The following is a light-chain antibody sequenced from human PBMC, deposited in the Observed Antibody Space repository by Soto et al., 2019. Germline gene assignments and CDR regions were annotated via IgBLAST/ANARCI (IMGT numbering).Light chain of an antibody. CDR1: NIGSKN. V-gene: IGLV3-9*01. CDR3: QVWDSSTARV. J-gene: IGLJ3*02. Sequence: SSELTQPLSVSVALGQTARITCGGNNIGSKNVHWYQQKPGQAPVLVIYRVSNRPSGIPERFSGSNSGNTATLTISSAQAGDEADYYCQVWDSSTARVFGGGTKLTVL. CDR2: RVS.